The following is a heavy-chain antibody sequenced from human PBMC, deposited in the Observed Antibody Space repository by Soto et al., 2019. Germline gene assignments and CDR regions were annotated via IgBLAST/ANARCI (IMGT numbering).Heavy chain of an antibody. D-gene: IGHD3-9*01. CDR1: GGSISSSNW. V-gene: IGHV4-39*02. Sequence: PSETLSLTCAVSGGSISSSNWWSWIRQAPGKGPEWIGSIYNSGIMHYNPSLRNRLTMSVDTSKNQFSLKLTSVTAADTAVYYCARAVVLTGYYYFDYWGPGILVTVSS. J-gene: IGHJ4*02. CDR3: ARAVVLTGYYYFDY. CDR2: IYNSGIM.